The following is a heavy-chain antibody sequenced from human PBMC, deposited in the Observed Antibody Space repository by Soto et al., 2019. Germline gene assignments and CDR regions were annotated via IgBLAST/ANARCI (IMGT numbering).Heavy chain of an antibody. Sequence: SETLSLTCAVYGGSFCDYSWTWIRQPPGKGLEWIGEINHSGSTYYNPSLKSRVTISLDTSKNQISLRLTSVTDADAAVYYCARSSIEPRVFMYPFDFWGQGTRVTVSS. CDR1: GGSFCDYS. J-gene: IGHJ4*02. V-gene: IGHV4-34*01. CDR3: ARSSIEPRVFMYPFDF. D-gene: IGHD6-6*01. CDR2: INHSGST.